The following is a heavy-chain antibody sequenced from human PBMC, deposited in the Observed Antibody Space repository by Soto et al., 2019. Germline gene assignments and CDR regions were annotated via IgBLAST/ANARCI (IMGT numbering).Heavy chain of an antibody. CDR1: GGSFSGYY. V-gene: IGHV4-34*01. CDR2: INHSGST. CDR3: ARWDGYCSGGSCSGHYYYGMDV. Sequence: SETLSLTCAVYGGSFSGYYWSWIRQPPGKGLEWIGEINHSGSTNYNPSLKSRVTISVDTSKNQFSLKLSSVTAADTAVYYCARWDGYCSGGSCSGHYYYGMDVWGQGTTVTVSS. J-gene: IGHJ6*02. D-gene: IGHD2-15*01.